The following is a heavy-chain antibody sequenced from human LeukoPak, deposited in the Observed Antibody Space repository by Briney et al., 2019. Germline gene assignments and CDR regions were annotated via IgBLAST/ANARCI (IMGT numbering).Heavy chain of an antibody. CDR2: IIPIFGTA. CDR3: ASGNRRMGSSDGFDP. Sequence: SVKVSCKASGGTFSSYAISWVRQAPGQGLEWMGGIIPIFGTANYAQKFQGGVTITTDESMSTAYMELRSLRSEDTAVYYCASGNRRMGSSDGFDPWGQGTLVTVSS. V-gene: IGHV1-69*05. J-gene: IGHJ5*02. CDR1: GGTFSSYA. D-gene: IGHD6-13*01.